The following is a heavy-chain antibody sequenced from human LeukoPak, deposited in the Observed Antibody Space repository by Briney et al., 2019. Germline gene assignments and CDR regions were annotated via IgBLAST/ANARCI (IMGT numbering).Heavy chain of an antibody. CDR2: IWYGGSNK. CDR1: GFTFSTYW. J-gene: IGHJ4*02. V-gene: IGHV3-30*02. Sequence: GGSLRLSCAASGFTFSTYWMHWVRQAPGKGLEWVAVIWYGGSNKYYADSVKGRFTISRDNSKNTLYLQMNSLRAEDTAVYYCAKDSRGSSSSFDYWGQGTLVTVSS. D-gene: IGHD6-6*01. CDR3: AKDSRGSSSSFDY.